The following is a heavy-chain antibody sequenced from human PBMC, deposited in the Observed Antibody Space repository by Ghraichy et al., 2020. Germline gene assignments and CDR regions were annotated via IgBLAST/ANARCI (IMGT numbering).Heavy chain of an antibody. V-gene: IGHV4-34*01. CDR3: AKLGRFDY. Sequence: GSLRLSCAVYGGSFSGYYWSWIRQPPGKGLEWIGEINHSGSTNYNPSLKSRVTISVDTSKNQFSLKLSSVTAADTAVYYCAKLGRFDYWLQGTLVTVSS. D-gene: IGHD1-26*01. CDR2: INHSGST. J-gene: IGHJ4*02. CDR1: GGSFSGYY.